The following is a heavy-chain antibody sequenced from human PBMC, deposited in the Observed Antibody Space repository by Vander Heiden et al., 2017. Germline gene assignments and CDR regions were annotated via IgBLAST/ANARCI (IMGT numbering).Heavy chain of an antibody. J-gene: IGHJ3*02. CDR2: IYYSGGT. CDR1: GGSISSSSYY. Sequence: QLQLQESGPGVVKPSETLSLTCTFSGGSISSSSYYWGGVRQPPGKGLEWVGSIYYSGGTYYDPSLKSRVTISVDTSKNQFSLKLSSVTAADTAVYYCARTSPYSSSWHGGAFDIWGQGTMVTVSS. CDR3: ARTSPYSSSWHGGAFDI. D-gene: IGHD6-13*01. V-gene: IGHV4-39*01.